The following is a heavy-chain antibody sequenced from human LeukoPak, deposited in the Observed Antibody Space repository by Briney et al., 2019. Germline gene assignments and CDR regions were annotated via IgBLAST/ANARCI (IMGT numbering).Heavy chain of an antibody. CDR1: GGSISCTNG. J-gene: IGHJ1*01. CDR3: SRVSGAYCPSGF. CDR2: ISLRGLT. Sequence: SGTLSLPCGVSGGSISCTNGWSWVRQPPGQGLEWIGEISLRGLTNYNPSLMSRVTMSLDKSKNLLTLNLTSVTAADTAVYYCSRVSGAYCPSGFWGQGALVTVAS. D-gene: IGHD1-26*01. V-gene: IGHV4-4*02.